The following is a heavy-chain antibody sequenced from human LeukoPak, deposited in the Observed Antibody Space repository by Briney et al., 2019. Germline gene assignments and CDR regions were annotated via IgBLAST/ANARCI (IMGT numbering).Heavy chain of an antibody. CDR1: GFTLSGSA. CDR3: VKGLDYSSSQMDS. Sequence: GGSLRLSCAASGFTLSGSAMHWVRQASGKGLEWVGRIRSKANSYATAYAASVKGRFTISRDDSKNTAYLQMNSLKTEDTAVYYCVKGLDYSSSQMDSWGQGTLVTVSS. D-gene: IGHD6-6*01. J-gene: IGHJ4*02. V-gene: IGHV3-73*01. CDR2: IRSKANSYAT.